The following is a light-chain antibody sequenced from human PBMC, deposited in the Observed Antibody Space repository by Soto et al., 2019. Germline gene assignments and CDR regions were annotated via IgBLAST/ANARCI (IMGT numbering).Light chain of an antibody. Sequence: DIQMTQSPSSLSASVGDRVTITCRASQAISNYLAWYQQKPGKVPKLLIYAASTLQSGVPSRFSGSGSGTDFTLTINSLQPEDVATYYCQRYNSGPWTFGQGTKVEIK. J-gene: IGKJ1*01. CDR1: QAISNY. CDR3: QRYNSGPWT. CDR2: AAS. V-gene: IGKV1-27*01.